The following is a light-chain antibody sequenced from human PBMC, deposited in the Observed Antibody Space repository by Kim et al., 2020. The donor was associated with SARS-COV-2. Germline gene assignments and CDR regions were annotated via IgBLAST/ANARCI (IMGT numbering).Light chain of an antibody. V-gene: IGKV3-20*01. CDR1: QSVSSSY. CDR2: GAS. CDR3: QKYGSSPMYT. Sequence: EIVLTQSPGTLSLSPGARATLSCRASQSVSSSYLAWYQQKPGQAPRLLFYGASSRATGIPDRFSGSGSGTDFTLTISRLEPEDFAVYYCQKYGSSPMYTFGQGTKLES. J-gene: IGKJ2*01.